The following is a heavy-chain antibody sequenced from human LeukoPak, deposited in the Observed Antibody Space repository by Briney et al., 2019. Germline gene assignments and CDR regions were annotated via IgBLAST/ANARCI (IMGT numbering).Heavy chain of an antibody. CDR1: SGSINSYY. J-gene: IGHJ4*02. CDR2: IYYSGST. D-gene: IGHD2/OR15-2a*01. V-gene: IGHV4-59*01. CDR3: ARGPPVYNCKSWYFDY. Sequence: SETLSLTCTVSSGSINSYYWSWIREPPEKGLEWIGYIYYSGSTNYNPSLKSRVTISIDTSKNKFSLKLSSVTAADTAAYYCARGPPVYNCKSWYFDYWGQGALVTVSS.